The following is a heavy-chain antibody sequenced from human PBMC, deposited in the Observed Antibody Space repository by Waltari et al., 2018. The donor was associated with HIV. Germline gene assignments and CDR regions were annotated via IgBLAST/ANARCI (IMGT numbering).Heavy chain of an antibody. D-gene: IGHD3-22*01. CDR2: IRGSGGST. CDR3: AKDDSTGSSGYYPFHY. CDR1: GFTFTTYA. J-gene: IGHJ4*02. V-gene: IGHV3-23*04. Sequence: EVQLVESGGGLVQPGGSLRLSSAASGFTFTTYAMHLVRQAPGKGLGWVSAIRGSGGSTYYADSVKGRFTISRDNSKNTLYLQMNSLRAEDTALYYCAKDDSTGSSGYYPFHYWGQGTRITVSS.